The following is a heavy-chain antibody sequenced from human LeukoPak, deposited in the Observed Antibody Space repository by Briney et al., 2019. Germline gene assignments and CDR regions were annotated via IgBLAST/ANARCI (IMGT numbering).Heavy chain of an antibody. CDR2: ISWNSGSI. Sequence: GGSLRLSCAASGFTFDDYAMHWVRQAPGKGLEWVSGISWNSGSIGYADSVKGRFTISRDKAKNSLYLQMNSLRAEDTALYYCAKDIYSSSWPYYYYGMDVWGQGTTVTVSS. CDR1: GFTFDDYA. CDR3: AKDIYSSSWPYYYYGMDV. V-gene: IGHV3-9*01. D-gene: IGHD6-13*01. J-gene: IGHJ6*02.